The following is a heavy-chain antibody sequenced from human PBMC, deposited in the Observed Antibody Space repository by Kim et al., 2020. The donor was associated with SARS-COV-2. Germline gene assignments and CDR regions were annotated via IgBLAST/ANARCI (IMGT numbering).Heavy chain of an antibody. D-gene: IGHD2-21*02. CDR2: INPNSGGT. Sequence: ASVKVSCKASGYTFTGYYMHWVRQAPGQGLEWMGRINPNSGGTNYAQKFQGRVTMTRDTSISTAYMELSRLRSDDTAVYYCATAYCGGDCYFSPWALDYWGQGTLVTVSS. V-gene: IGHV1-2*06. J-gene: IGHJ4*02. CDR3: ATAYCGGDCYFSPWALDY. CDR1: GYTFTGYY.